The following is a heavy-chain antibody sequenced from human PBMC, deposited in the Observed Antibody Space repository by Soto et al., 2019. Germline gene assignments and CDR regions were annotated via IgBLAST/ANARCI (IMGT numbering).Heavy chain of an antibody. V-gene: IGHV1-69*01. D-gene: IGHD2-21*01. Sequence: QVQLAQSGAEVTKPGSSVRVSCKASEGTFSSYTISWVRQAPGPGLEWMAGIIPIFGTENYAQNVQGRVTITADESTSTGYMKLRRLRSEDTDVYYCSGGLIVGRKYYYAMDVWGKAATVSVSA. CDR3: SGGLIVGRKYYYAMDV. CDR2: IIPIFGTE. J-gene: IGHJ6*04. CDR1: EGTFSSYT.